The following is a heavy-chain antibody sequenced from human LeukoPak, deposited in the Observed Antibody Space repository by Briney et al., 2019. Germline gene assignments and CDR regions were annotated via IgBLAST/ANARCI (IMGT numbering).Heavy chain of an antibody. V-gene: IGHV1-58*02. J-gene: IGHJ5*02. CDR2: IVVGSGNT. CDR3: AADKAAYSGYPATFDP. D-gene: IGHD5-12*01. CDR1: GFTFTSSA. Sequence: SVKVSCKASGFTFTSSAMQWVRQARGQRLEWIGWIVVGSGNTNYAQKFQERVTITRDMSTSTAYMELSSLRSEDTAVYYCAADKAAYSGYPATFDPWGQGTLVTVSS.